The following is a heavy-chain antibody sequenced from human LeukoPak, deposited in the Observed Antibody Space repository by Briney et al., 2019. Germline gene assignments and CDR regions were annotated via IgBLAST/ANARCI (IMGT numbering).Heavy chain of an antibody. V-gene: IGHV1-2*02. CDR1: GYTFTAYY. CDR2: FDSNNGDA. J-gene: IGHJ4*02. Sequence: GASVKVSRKASGYTFTAYYMNWGRRAPGQGLGGWGWFDSNNGDANTAQKFQSRLIITRDTSIGIAYMELRSLISDDTAVYYCASEAYCSGGRCSVQRVACWGQGAPVTVS. CDR3: ASEAYCSGGRCSVQRVAC. D-gene: IGHD2-15*01.